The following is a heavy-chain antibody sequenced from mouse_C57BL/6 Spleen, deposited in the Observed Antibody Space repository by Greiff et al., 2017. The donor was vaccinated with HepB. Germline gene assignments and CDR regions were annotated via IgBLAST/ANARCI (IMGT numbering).Heavy chain of an antibody. Sequence: EVKLVESGGGLVKPGGSLKLSCAASGFTFSDYGMHWVRQAPEKGLECVAYISSGSSTIYYADTVKGRFTISRDNAKNTLFLQMTSLRSEDTAMYYCARRPITTVVAKDWYFDVWGTGTTVTVSS. D-gene: IGHD1-1*01. J-gene: IGHJ1*03. CDR2: ISSGSSTI. CDR3: ARRPITTVVAKDWYFDV. CDR1: GFTFSDYG. V-gene: IGHV5-17*01.